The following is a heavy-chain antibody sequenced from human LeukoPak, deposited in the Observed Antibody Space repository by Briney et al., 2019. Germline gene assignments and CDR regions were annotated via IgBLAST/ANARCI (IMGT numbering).Heavy chain of an antibody. CDR1: GFTFSSYA. CDR3: AKSYRVCSGGSCLDY. J-gene: IGHJ4*02. CDR2: ISGSGGST. V-gene: IGHV3-23*01. Sequence: PGGSLRLSCAASGFTFSSYAMSWVRQAPGKGLEWVSAISGSGGSTYYADSVKGRFTISRDNSKNTLYLQMNSLRAEDTAVYYCAKSYRVCSGGSCLDYWGQGTLVTVPS. D-gene: IGHD2-15*01.